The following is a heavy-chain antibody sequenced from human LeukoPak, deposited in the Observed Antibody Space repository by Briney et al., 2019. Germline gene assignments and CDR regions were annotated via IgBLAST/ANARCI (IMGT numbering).Heavy chain of an antibody. V-gene: IGHV1-46*01. Sequence: GASVNVSCKTSGYNFIYYYIHWVRQAPGQGLEWMALINPSGGSTSYAQKFQERLTITRDMSTSTAYMELSSLRSEDTAVYYCAAEDDFLTGYYDFDYWGQGTVVTVSS. J-gene: IGHJ4*02. CDR3: AAEDDFLTGYYDFDY. CDR2: INPSGGST. D-gene: IGHD3-9*01. CDR1: GYNFIYYY.